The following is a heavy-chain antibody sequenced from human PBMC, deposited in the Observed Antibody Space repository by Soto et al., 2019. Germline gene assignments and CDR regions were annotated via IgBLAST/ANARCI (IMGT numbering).Heavy chain of an antibody. Sequence: GGSLRLSCAASGFPFDDHGMTWVRQAPGKGLEWVSGITWNGATTGYADSVKGRFTISRDNAKNSLYLQMNSLRVEDTALFYCARDGGVVVAVDAFDVWGQGTMVTVSS. V-gene: IGHV3-20*04. J-gene: IGHJ3*01. CDR3: ARDGGVVVAVDAFDV. D-gene: IGHD6-19*01. CDR1: GFPFDDHG. CDR2: ITWNGATT.